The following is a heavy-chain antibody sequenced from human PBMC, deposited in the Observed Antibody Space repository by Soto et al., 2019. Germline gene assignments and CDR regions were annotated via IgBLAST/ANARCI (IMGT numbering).Heavy chain of an antibody. V-gene: IGHV3-30*18. Sequence: QVQLVESGGGVVQPGRSLRLSCAASGFTFSSYGMHWVRQAPGKGLEWVAVISYDGSNKYYADSVKGRFTISRDNSKNTLYLQMNSLRAEDTAVYYCAKDRTHCYDSSGHRSGWGQGTLVTVSS. D-gene: IGHD3-22*01. CDR1: GFTFSSYG. J-gene: IGHJ4*02. CDR3: AKDRTHCYDSSGHRSG. CDR2: ISYDGSNK.